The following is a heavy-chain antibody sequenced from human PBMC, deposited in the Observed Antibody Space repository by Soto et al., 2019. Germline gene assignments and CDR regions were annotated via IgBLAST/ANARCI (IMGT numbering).Heavy chain of an antibody. CDR1: GGTFSSYA. J-gene: IGHJ5*02. CDR3: ARDQNCGGDCYYWFDP. CDR2: IIPIFGTA. D-gene: IGHD2-21*02. Sequence: QVQLVQSGAEVKKPGSSVKVSCKASGGTFSSYAISWGRQAPGQGLEWMGGIIPIFGTANYAQKFQGRVTITADESTSTAYMELSSLRSEDTAVYYCARDQNCGGDCYYWFDPWGQGTLVTVSS. V-gene: IGHV1-69*01.